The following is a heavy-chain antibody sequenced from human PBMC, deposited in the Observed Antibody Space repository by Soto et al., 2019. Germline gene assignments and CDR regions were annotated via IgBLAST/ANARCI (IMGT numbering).Heavy chain of an antibody. V-gene: IGHV3-74*01. D-gene: IGHD3-16*01. CDR3: TSDTFGLRDT. CDR1: GFPFSHYW. CDR2: INPAGTIT. J-gene: IGHJ5*02. Sequence: MQMVESGGGSVQPGGSLRLSCAASGFPFSHYWMHWVRQTPGKGLVWVSRINPAGTITNYADSVEGRVTISRDNADSALFLQMNRLSAEDTAIYYCTSDTFGLRDTWGQGTLVTVSS.